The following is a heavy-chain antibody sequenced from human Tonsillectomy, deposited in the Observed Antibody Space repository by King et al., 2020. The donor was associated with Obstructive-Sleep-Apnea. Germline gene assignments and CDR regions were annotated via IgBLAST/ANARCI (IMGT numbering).Heavy chain of an antibody. J-gene: IGHJ6*02. CDR1: GFTFSTYD. D-gene: IGHD2-15*01. CDR3: AREAAPGGYCRGGNCYSLYYGLDV. Sequence: VQLVESGGGLVQPGGSLRLSCAASGFTFSTYDMHWVRQATGKGLEWVSAVGTAGDTYYPGSVKGRFTVSRENGKNSLYLQMDSLRAGDTAVYYCAREAAPGGYCRGGNCYSLYYGLDVWGQGTTVTVSS. V-gene: IGHV3-13*01. CDR2: VGTAGDT.